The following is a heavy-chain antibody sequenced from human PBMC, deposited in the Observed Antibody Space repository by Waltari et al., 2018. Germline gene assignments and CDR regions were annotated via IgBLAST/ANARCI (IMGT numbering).Heavy chain of an antibody. CDR1: GFTFSSYG. V-gene: IGHV3-30*02. CDR3: AKANMVQGVIYAFDI. D-gene: IGHD3-10*01. J-gene: IGHJ3*02. Sequence: QVQLVESGGGVVQPGGSLRLSCAASGFTFSSYGMHWVRQAPGKGLEWVAFIRYDGSNKYYADSVKGRFTISRDNSKNTLYLQMNSLRAEDTAVYYCAKANMVQGVIYAFDILGQGTMVTVSS. CDR2: IRYDGSNK.